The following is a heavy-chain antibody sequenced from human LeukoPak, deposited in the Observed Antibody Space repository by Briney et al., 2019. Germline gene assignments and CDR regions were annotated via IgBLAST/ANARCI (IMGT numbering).Heavy chain of an antibody. CDR3: ARESMYYDYIWGSYRSDYYYMDV. Sequence: SETLSLTCTVSGGSISSYYWSWIRQPAGKGLEWIGRIYTSGSTNYNPSLKSRVTMSVDTSKNQFSLKLSSVTAADTAVYYCARESMYYDYIWGSYRSDYYYMDVWGKGTTVTVSS. V-gene: IGHV4-4*07. CDR2: IYTSGST. CDR1: GGSISSYY. J-gene: IGHJ6*03. D-gene: IGHD3-16*02.